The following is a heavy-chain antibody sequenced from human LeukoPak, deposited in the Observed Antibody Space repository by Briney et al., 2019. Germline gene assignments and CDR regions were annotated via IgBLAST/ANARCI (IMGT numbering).Heavy chain of an antibody. D-gene: IGHD3-16*01. J-gene: IGHJ6*03. CDR1: GDSISGSPYY. V-gene: IGHV4-39*07. CDR3: GRGGYYYYMDV. CDR2: IHYSGYT. Sequence: PSETLSLTCAVSGDSISGSPYYWGWIRQSPEEGLEWIGSIHYSGYTYYIPSLKSRVTISVDTSQNQFSLKMNSVSAADTAIYYCGRGGYYYYMDVWGKGTTVTVSS.